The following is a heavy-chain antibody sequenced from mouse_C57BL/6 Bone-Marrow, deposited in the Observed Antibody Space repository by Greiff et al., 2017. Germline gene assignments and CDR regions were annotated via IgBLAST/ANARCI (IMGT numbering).Heavy chain of an antibody. CDR3: ARRNYSYYAMDY. V-gene: IGHV3-6*01. CDR2: ISYDGSN. CDR1: GYSITSGYY. D-gene: IGHD1-1*02. J-gene: IGHJ4*01. Sequence: EVQLVESGPGLVKPSQSLSLTCSFTGYSITSGYYWNWIRQFPGNKLEWMGYISYDGSNNYNPSLKNRISITRDTSKNQFFLKLNSVTTEDTATYYCARRNYSYYAMDYWGQGTSVTVSS.